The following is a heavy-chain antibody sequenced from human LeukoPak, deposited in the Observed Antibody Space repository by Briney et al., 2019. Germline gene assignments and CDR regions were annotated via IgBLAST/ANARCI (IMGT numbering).Heavy chain of an antibody. Sequence: SETLSLTCTVSGGSISSYYWSWIRQPPGKGLEWIGYIFYRGNTIYNPSLRSRVTMSVDTSKNQFSLKLSSVTAADTAVYYCARDKGSSGWYPLRHDWYFDLWGRGTLVTVSS. J-gene: IGHJ2*01. D-gene: IGHD6-19*01. CDR1: GGSISSYY. CDR3: ARDKGSSGWYPLRHDWYFDL. CDR2: IFYRGNT. V-gene: IGHV4-59*12.